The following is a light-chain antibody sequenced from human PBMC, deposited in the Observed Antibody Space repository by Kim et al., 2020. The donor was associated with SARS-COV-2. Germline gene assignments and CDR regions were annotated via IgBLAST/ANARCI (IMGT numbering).Light chain of an antibody. CDR3: QTWATGIEV. V-gene: IGLV4-69*01. J-gene: IGLJ3*02. CDR2: LRSDGSH. CDR1: SGHSTYA. Sequence: QPVLTQSPSASASLGASVKLTCTLSSGHSTYAVAWHQQQPEKGPRFLMKLRSDGSHTKGDGIPDRFSGSSSGAERYLTISSLQSEDEADYYCQTWATGIEVFGGGTQLTVL.